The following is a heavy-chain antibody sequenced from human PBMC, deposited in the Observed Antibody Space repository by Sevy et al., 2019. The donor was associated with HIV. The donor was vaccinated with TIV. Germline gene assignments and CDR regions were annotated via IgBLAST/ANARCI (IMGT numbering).Heavy chain of an antibody. J-gene: IGHJ4*02. V-gene: IGHV3-23*01. CDR1: GFTFSSYA. D-gene: IGHD3-10*01. CDR3: AKDYCGSGSSPFFDY. Sequence: VGSLRLSCAASGFTFSSYAMSWVHQAPGKELEWVSAISGSGGSTYYADSVKGRFTISRDNSKNTLYLQMNSLRAEDTAVYYCAKDYCGSGSSPFFDYWGQGTLVTVSS. CDR2: ISGSGGST.